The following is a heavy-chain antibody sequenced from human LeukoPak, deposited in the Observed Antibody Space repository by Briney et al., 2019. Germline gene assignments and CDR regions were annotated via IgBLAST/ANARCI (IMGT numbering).Heavy chain of an antibody. CDR1: GGSISSGSYY. D-gene: IGHD3-16*02. J-gene: IGHJ4*02. CDR2: IYTSGST. Sequence: PSETLSLTCTVSGGSISSGSYYWSWIRQPAGKGLEWIGRIYTSGSTNYNPSLKSRVTISVDTSKNQFSLQLSSVTAADTAVYYCAREGPGNEPYDYVWGSYRRGGPFDYWGQGTLVTVSS. CDR3: AREGPGNEPYDYVWGSYRRGGPFDY. V-gene: IGHV4-61*02.